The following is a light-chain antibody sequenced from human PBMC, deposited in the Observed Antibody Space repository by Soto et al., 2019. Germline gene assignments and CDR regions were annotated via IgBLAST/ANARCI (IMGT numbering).Light chain of an antibody. Sequence: FMLTQPHSVSASPGKTVIISCTRSSGSIASNYVQWYQQRPGSSPTTVIYEDNLRPSGVPDPFSGSIYSSSNSASLTISGLETEDEADYFCQSYDATNQVFGGGTKLTVL. J-gene: IGLJ3*02. V-gene: IGLV6-57*01. CDR2: EDN. CDR3: QSYDATNQV. CDR1: SGSIASNY.